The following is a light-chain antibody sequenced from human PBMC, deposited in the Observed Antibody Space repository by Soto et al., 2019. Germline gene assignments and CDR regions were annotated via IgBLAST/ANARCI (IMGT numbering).Light chain of an antibody. CDR1: NIGSKS. J-gene: IGLJ3*02. CDR3: QVWDSSSDWV. Sequence: SSELTQPPSVSVAPGQTARITCGGTNIGSKSVHWYHQKPGQAPVLVVYDDSDGPSGIPERFSGSNSGNTATLTISRVEAGDEADYYCQVWDSSSDWVFGGGTKLTVL. V-gene: IGLV3-21*02. CDR2: DDS.